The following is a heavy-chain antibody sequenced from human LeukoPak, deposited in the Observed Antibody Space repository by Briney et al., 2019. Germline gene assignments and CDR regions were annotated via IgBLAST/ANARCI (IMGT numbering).Heavy chain of an antibody. V-gene: IGHV3-23*01. Sequence: GGSLRLSCAASGFTFSSYAMSWVRQAPGKGLEWVSAISGSGGSTYYADSVKGRFTISRDNSKNTPYLQMNSLRAEDTAVYYCAKEGQWLVLGSYYYYYGMDVWGQGTTVTVSS. CDR1: GFTFSSYA. CDR2: ISGSGGST. CDR3: AKEGQWLVLGSYYYYYGMDV. D-gene: IGHD6-19*01. J-gene: IGHJ6*02.